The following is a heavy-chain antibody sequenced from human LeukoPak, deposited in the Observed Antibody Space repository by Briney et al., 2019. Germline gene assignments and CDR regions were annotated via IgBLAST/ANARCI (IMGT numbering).Heavy chain of an antibody. CDR1: GFTFSSYG. J-gene: IGHJ4*02. V-gene: IGHV3-21*01. CDR3: ARALRGNWNYDY. D-gene: IGHD1-7*01. CDR2: ISSSSSYI. Sequence: PGGSLRLSCAASGFTFSSYGMNWVRQAPGQGLEWVSSISSSSSYIYYADSVKGRFTISRDNVKNSLYLQMNSLRAEDTAVYYCARALRGNWNYDYWGQGTLVTVSS.